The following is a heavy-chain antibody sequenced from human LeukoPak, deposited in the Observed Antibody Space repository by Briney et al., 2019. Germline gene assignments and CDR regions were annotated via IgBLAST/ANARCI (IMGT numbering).Heavy chain of an antibody. CDR1: GYSISSGYY. V-gene: IGHV4-38-2*02. D-gene: IGHD5-12*01. CDR2: IYHSGST. Sequence: SETLSLTCAVSGYSISSGYYWGWIRQPPGKGLERIGSIYHSGSTYYNPSLKSRVTISVDTSKNQFSLKLSSVTAADTAVYYCAREVRAGYLGGYDPYYFDYWGQGTLVTVSS. J-gene: IGHJ4*02. CDR3: AREVRAGYLGGYDPYYFDY.